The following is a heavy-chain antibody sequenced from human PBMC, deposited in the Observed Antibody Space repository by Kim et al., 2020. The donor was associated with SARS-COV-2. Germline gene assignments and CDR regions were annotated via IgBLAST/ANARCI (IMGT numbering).Heavy chain of an antibody. J-gene: IGHJ6*03. V-gene: IGHV3-11*06. CDR3: ARTPYQLANYYYYMDA. Sequence: DAVRGRFSGSRDNAKNSLLLQMNSLKAEDTAVYYCARTPYQLANYYYYMDAWGRGTTVIVSS. D-gene: IGHD1-1*01.